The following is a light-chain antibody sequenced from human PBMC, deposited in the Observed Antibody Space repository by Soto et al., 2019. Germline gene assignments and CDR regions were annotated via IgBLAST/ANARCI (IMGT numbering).Light chain of an antibody. J-gene: IGLJ2*01. CDR3: QTWGTGIRV. V-gene: IGLV4-69*01. CDR1: SGHSSYA. CDR2: LNSDGSH. Sequence: QLVLTQSPSASASLGASVKLTCILSSGHSSYAIAWHQQQPEKGPRFLMKLNSDGSHTRGGGIPDRFSGSTSGAERYLTTSSLQSEDEADYYCQTWGTGIRVFGGGTKHTVL.